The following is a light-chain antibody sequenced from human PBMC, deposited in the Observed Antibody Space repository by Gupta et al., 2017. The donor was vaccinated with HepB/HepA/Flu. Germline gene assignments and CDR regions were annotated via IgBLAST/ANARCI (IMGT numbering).Light chain of an antibody. CDR3: QQYDNWPPIT. CDR2: GAA. J-gene: IGKJ5*01. V-gene: IGKV3-15*01. CDR1: QSVSSN. Sequence: ERVMTQPPVTLSVSPGERATLSCRASQSVSSNFAWYQQKPGQAPRLLIYGAATRATGIPARLSGSGSGTEFTLTISGLQSEEFAVYYCQQYDNWPPITFGQGTRLEIK.